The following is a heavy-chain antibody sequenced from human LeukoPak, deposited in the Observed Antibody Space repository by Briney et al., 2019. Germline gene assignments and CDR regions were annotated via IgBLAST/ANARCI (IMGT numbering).Heavy chain of an antibody. Sequence: PGGSLRLSCAASGFTFSSYGMSWVRQAPGKGLEWVANIKQDGSEKYYVDSVKGRFTISRDNAKNSLYLQMNSLRAEDTAVYYCARVTNGRKAHYYMDVWGKGTTVTISS. V-gene: IGHV3-7*01. J-gene: IGHJ6*03. CDR1: GFTFSSYG. CDR3: ARVTNGRKAHYYMDV. D-gene: IGHD1-1*01. CDR2: IKQDGSEK.